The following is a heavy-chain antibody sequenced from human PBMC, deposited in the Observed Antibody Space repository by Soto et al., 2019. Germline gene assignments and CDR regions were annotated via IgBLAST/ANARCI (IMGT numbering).Heavy chain of an antibody. CDR3: AREGAAGTDTYYFDC. J-gene: IGHJ4*02. V-gene: IGHV3-21*01. CDR1: GFTFSRYT. CDR2: ISSSGSYI. D-gene: IGHD6-13*01. Sequence: DVQMVESGGGLVKPGGSLRLSCAASGFTFSRYTMNWVRQAPGKGLEWVSSISSSGSYIYYADSVMGRFTISRDNAKNSLYLQMNGLRAEDTAVYYCAREGAAGTDTYYFDCWGQGTLLNVSS.